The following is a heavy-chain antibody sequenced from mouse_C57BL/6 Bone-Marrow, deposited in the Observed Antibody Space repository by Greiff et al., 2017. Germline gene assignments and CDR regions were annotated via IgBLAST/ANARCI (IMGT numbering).Heavy chain of an antibody. CDR3: ALYYYVRFAE. D-gene: IGHD1-1*01. V-gene: IGHV1-76*01. CDR1: GYTFTDYY. J-gene: IGHJ3*01. CDR2: IYPGSGNT. Sequence: QVQLQQSGAELVRPAASVTLSCTASGYTFTDYYINWVKQRPGQGLEWIARIYPGSGNTYYNEKFKGKATLTAEKSSSTAYMQLSSLTSEDSAVYFCALYYYVRFAEWGQGTLVTVSA.